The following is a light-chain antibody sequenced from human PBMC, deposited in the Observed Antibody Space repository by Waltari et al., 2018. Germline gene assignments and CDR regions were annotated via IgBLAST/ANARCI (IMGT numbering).Light chain of an antibody. CDR3: QQYGSSPKT. J-gene: IGKJ1*01. CDR2: GAS. CDR1: QSVSSSY. Sequence: IVLTQSPGTLSLSPGERATLSCRASQSVSSSYLAWYHQHPGQAPRLLIDGASSRATGIPDRFSGSGSGTDFTLTISRLEPEDFAVYYCQQYGSSPKTFGQGTKVEIK. V-gene: IGKV3-20*01.